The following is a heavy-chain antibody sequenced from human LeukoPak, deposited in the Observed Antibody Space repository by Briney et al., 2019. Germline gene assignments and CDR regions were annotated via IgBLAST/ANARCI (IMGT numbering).Heavy chain of an antibody. CDR1: GFTFGDYA. CDR3: ARDTVNGPFVISLDL. Sequence: GGSLRLSCTVSGFTFGDYAMSWVRQAPGKGPEWVAHINSADNVEYYTDSVRGRFTMSRDNAKDLLYLHLNSLRDEDTAVYYCARDTVNGPFVISLDLWGQGVLVTVSS. V-gene: IGHV3-48*03. CDR2: INSADNVE. J-gene: IGHJ5*02. D-gene: IGHD2-8*01.